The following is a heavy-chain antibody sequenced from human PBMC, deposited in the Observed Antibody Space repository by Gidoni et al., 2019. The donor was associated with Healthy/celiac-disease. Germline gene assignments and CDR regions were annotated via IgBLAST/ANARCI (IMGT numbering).Heavy chain of an antibody. CDR1: GFTCDDYA. CDR2: IIWNSGSI. D-gene: IGHD1-26*01. J-gene: IGHJ3*02. CDR3: AKDRRGASDAFDI. Sequence: EVQLVESGGGLVQPGRSLRLSCAASGFTCDDYAMHWVRQAPGKGREWVSGIIWNSGSIGYADSVKGRFTISRDNAKNSLYLQMNSLRAEDTALYYCAKDRRGASDAFDIWGQGTMVTVSS. V-gene: IGHV3-9*01.